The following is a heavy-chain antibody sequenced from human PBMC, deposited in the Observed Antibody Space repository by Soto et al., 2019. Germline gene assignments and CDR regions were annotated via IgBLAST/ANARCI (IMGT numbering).Heavy chain of an antibody. J-gene: IGHJ6*02. V-gene: IGHV3-53*01. CDR2: IYNDGTT. D-gene: IGHD3-10*01. CDR1: GLPVAGSY. Sequence: GGSLRLSCLASGLPVAGSYMAWVRQAPGKGLEWASVIYNDGTTYYSQSVEGRFTISRDTSKNTLYLQMDRLRDEDTAVYYCVRPLPSGQTHARDVWGQGTTVTV. CDR3: VRPLPSGQTHARDV.